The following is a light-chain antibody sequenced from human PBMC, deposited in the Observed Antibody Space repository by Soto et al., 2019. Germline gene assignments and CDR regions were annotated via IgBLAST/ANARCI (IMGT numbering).Light chain of an antibody. CDR3: QQRSGWPPVFT. Sequence: EIVLTQSPATLSLSPGERATLSCRASQSVSTYLAWYQQKPGQAPRLVIFGASNRASGVPPRLTASGSGTDFTLTISSLQTEDFAVYYCQQRSGWPPVFTFGPGTRVDIK. CDR1: QSVSTY. J-gene: IGKJ3*01. CDR2: GAS. V-gene: IGKV3-11*01.